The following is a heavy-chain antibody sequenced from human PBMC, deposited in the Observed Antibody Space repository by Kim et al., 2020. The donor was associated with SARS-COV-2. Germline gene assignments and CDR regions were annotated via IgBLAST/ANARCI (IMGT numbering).Heavy chain of an antibody. CDR3: ARDSPGIAAAGRAAIGWFDP. CDR1: GGSISSYY. CDR2: IYTSGST. D-gene: IGHD6-13*01. J-gene: IGHJ5*02. V-gene: IGHV4-4*07. Sequence: SETLSLTCTVSGGSISSYYWSWIRQPAGKGLEWIGRIYTSGSTNYNPSLKSRVTMSVDTSKNQFSLKLSSVTAADTAVYYCARDSPGIAAAGRAAIGWFDPWGQGTLVTVSS.